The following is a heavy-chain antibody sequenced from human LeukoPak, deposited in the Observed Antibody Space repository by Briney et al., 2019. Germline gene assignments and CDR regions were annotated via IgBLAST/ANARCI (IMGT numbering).Heavy chain of an antibody. V-gene: IGHV1-8*03. CDR1: GYTFTSYD. CDR2: MNPNSGNT. J-gene: IGHJ6*03. CDR3: ARGSCSSTSCYTNYYYYYMDV. D-gene: IGHD2-2*02. Sequence: GASVKVSCKASGYTFTSYDINWVRQATGQGLEWMGWMNPNSGNTGYAQKFQGRVTITRNTSISTAYMELSSLRPEDTAVYYCARGSCSSTSCYTNYYYYYMDVWGKGTTVTVSS.